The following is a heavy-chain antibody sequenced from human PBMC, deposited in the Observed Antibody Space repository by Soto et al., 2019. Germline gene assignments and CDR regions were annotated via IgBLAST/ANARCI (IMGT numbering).Heavy chain of an antibody. V-gene: IGHV4-59*01. CDR1: GGSISFYY. CDR2: IYYSGST. CDR3: ARDGGSGWYGY. J-gene: IGHJ4*02. Sequence: QVQLQESGPGLVKPSEALSLICTVSGGSISFYYWSWIRQPPGKGLEWIGYIYYSGSTNYNPSLKSRVIISVDKSNNQFSLKLNSVTAADTAVYYCARDGGSGWYGYWGQGTLVTVSS. D-gene: IGHD6-19*01.